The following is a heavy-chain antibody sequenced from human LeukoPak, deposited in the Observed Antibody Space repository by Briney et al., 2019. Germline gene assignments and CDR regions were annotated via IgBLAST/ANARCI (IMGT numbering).Heavy chain of an antibody. Sequence: LSLTCTVSGGSISSYYWSWIRQPPGKGLEWGSGISWNSGSIGYADSVKGRFTISRDNAKNSLYLQMNSLRAEDMALYYCAKDTGDGYNPDAFDIWGQGTMVTVSS. CDR2: ISWNSGSI. CDR1: GGSISSYY. V-gene: IGHV3-9*03. J-gene: IGHJ3*02. CDR3: AKDTGDGYNPDAFDI. D-gene: IGHD5-24*01.